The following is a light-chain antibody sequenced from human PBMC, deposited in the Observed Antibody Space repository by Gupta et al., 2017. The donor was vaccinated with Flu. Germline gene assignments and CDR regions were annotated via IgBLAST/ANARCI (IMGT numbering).Light chain of an antibody. Sequence: QAGLTQPPSVSKDLRQTATLTCTGNSNTVGNQGAAWLQQHQGHPPKLLSYRNNSRPSGISERFSASRSGNTASLTITGLQPEDEADYYCSAWDNSLNTRVFGGGTKLTVL. V-gene: IGLV10-54*04. CDR1: SNTVGNQG. J-gene: IGLJ2*01. CDR3: SAWDNSLNTRV. CDR2: RNN.